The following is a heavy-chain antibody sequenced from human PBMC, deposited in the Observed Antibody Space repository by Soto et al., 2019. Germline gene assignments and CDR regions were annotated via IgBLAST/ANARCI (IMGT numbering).Heavy chain of an antibody. V-gene: IGHV3-30*02. J-gene: IGHJ6*03. Sequence: GGSLRLSCAASGVAFTRSGMHWVRQAPGKGLEWVAFIFSDGSSKYYADSVKGRFTISRDNSKNTLYLQMNSLRADDTALYYCAKGGVETFCIKGEAPFPPYYSYRAVGGKGTTVPVSS. D-gene: IGHD2-8*01. CDR3: AKGGVETFCIKGEAPFPPYYSYRAV. CDR2: IFSDGSSK. CDR1: GVAFTRSG.